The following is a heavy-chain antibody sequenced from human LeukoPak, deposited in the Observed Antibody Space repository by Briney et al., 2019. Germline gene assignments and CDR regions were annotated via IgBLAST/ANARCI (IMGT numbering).Heavy chain of an antibody. CDR2: LYYSGST. D-gene: IGHD3-22*01. V-gene: IGHV4-61*01. Sequence: SQTLSLTSSVSGVSIATTSIRYYWSLIRQSPGEGLEWIGNLYYSGSTNYNPSLESRVTISSTTSKHEFSLKRSTSTNADTAVYYCATSDSGGYYNEYWGQGALVTVSA. CDR3: ATSDSGGYYNEY. J-gene: IGHJ4*02. CDR1: GVSIATTSIRYY.